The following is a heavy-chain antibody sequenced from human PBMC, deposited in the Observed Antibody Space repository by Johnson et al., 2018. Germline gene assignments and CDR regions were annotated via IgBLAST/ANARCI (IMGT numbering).Heavy chain of an antibody. CDR3: AREDRGYSSGYSH. V-gene: IGHV1-46*01. D-gene: IGHD3-22*01. CDR1: GYTFTSYY. CDR2: INPSGGST. J-gene: IGHJ1*01. Sequence: QVQLVQSGAEVKKPGASVKVSCKASGYTFTSYYMHWVRQAPGQGLEWLGIINPSGGSTSYAQKFQGRVSMTRDTSTSTVYMELSSLRPEDSAVYYCAREDRGYSSGYSHWGQGTLVTVSS.